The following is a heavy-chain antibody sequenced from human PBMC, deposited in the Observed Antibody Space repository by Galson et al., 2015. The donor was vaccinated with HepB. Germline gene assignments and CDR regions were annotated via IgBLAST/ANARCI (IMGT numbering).Heavy chain of an antibody. Sequence: SLRLSCAASGFTFSDYYMSWIRQAPGKGLEWVSYISSSSSYTNYADSVKGRFTISRDNAKSSLYLQMNSLRAEDTAVYYCARSPAPEDLLIVTYYYYGMDVWGQGTTVTVSS. CDR2: ISSSSSYT. CDR3: ARSPAPEDLLIVTYYYYGMDV. J-gene: IGHJ6*02. V-gene: IGHV3-11*06. D-gene: IGHD3-9*01. CDR1: GFTFSDYY.